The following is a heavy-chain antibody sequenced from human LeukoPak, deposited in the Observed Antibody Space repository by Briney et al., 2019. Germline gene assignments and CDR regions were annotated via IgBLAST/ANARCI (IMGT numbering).Heavy chain of an antibody. Sequence: SETLSLTCTVSGGSISSSSYYWGWIRQPPGKGLEWIGSIYYSGSTYYNPSLKSRVTISVDTSKNQFSLKLSSVTAADTAVYYCASSLGSSPAIIVGAYGRRNAFDIWGQGTMVTVSS. D-gene: IGHD1-26*01. CDR2: IYYSGST. CDR3: ASSLGSSPAIIVGAYGRRNAFDI. CDR1: GGSISSSSYY. V-gene: IGHV4-39*07. J-gene: IGHJ3*02.